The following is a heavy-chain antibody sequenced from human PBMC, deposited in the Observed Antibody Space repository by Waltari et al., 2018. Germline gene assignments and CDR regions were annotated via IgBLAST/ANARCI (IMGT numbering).Heavy chain of an antibody. J-gene: IGHJ3*02. Sequence: EVQLVQSGAEVKKPGATVKISCKASGYTFTDYYMHWVQQAPGKGLEWMGRVDPEDGETRYAEKFQGRVTITTDESTSTAYMELSSLRSEDTAVYYCARGLEKMVYARDAFDIWGQGTMVTVSS. CDR3: ARGLEKMVYARDAFDI. CDR2: VDPEDGET. CDR1: GYTFTDYY. V-gene: IGHV1-69-2*01. D-gene: IGHD2-8*01.